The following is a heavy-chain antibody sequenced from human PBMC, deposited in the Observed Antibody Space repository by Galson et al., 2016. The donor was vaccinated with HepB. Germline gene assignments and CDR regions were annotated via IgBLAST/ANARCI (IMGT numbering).Heavy chain of an antibody. J-gene: IGHJ3*01. D-gene: IGHD4-23*01. CDR3: ATGGNGFDY. CDR1: CN. CDR2: TYSSSRT. V-gene: IGHV4-4*07. Sequence: CNWNWLQQPARRGPWWTERTYSSSRTSYNPSLKSRVTMSGDKSKNQVSLKLSSVRAADTAVYYCATGGNGFDYWGHGTTGTVSS.